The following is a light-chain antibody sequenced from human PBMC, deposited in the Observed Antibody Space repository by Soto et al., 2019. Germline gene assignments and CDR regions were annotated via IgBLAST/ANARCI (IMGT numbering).Light chain of an antibody. Sequence: EIVLTQSPATLSLSPGERATLSCRASQSISSYLAWYQQKPDQAPRLRIYDASNRATGIPARFSGSGSGTDFTLTFSSLEPEDFAVYYCHQRSTWPFTFGPGTKVDIK. V-gene: IGKV3-11*01. J-gene: IGKJ3*01. CDR1: QSISSY. CDR2: DAS. CDR3: HQRSTWPFT.